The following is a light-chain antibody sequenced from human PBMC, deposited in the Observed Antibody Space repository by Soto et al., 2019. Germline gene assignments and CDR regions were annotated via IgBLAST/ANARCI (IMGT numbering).Light chain of an antibody. J-gene: IGLJ3*02. V-gene: IGLV1-44*01. CDR3: CSYVDTDTWV. Sequence: QSVLTQPPSASGAPGQRVTISSSGSRSNIGSNAVSWYQQLPGKAPKLLIYDNNQRPSGVPDRFSASKSGTSASLAISGLQSEDEADYYCCSYVDTDTWVFGGGTKVTVL. CDR1: RSNIGSNA. CDR2: DNN.